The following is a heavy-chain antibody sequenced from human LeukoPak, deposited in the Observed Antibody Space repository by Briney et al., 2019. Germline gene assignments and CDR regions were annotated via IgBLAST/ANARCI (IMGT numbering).Heavy chain of an antibody. J-gene: IGHJ5*02. CDR3: ARDYCSGGSCWFDP. CDR2: INPNSGDT. V-gene: IGHV1-2*02. CDR1: GYTFTGHY. Sequence: ASVKVSCKASGYTFTGHYLHWVRQAPGQGLEWMGWINPNSGDTGNAQKFQGRVTMTRDTSITTAYMELSSLRSDDTAVYYCARDYCSGGSCWFDPWGQGTLVTLSS. D-gene: IGHD2-15*01.